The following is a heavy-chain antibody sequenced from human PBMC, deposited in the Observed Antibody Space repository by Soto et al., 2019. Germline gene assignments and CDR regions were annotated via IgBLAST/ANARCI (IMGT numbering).Heavy chain of an antibody. J-gene: IGHJ6*02. CDR2: INPNSGGT. CDR3: ARGDCSGGSCYPLYYGMDV. Sequence: ASVKVSCKASGYTFTGYYMHWVRQAPGQGLEWMGWINPNSGGTNYAQKFQGRVTMTRDTSISTAYMELSRLRSDDTAVYYCARGDCSGGSCYPLYYGMDVWGQGTTVTVPS. CDR1: GYTFTGYY. V-gene: IGHV1-2*02. D-gene: IGHD2-15*01.